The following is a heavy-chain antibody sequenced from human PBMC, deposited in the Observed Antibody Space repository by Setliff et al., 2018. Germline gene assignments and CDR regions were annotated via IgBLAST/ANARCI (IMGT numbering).Heavy chain of an antibody. V-gene: IGHV3-23*01. Sequence: GGSLRLSCAASRFTFSTSWMSWVRQAPGKGLEWVSAISASGRTTYSADSVKGRFTISRDNSKNTLSRQMNSLRAEDTAVYYCAKDVSPPGTNGWHPDVLDIWGQGTMVTVSS. J-gene: IGHJ3*02. CDR1: RFTFSTSW. CDR2: ISASGRTT. D-gene: IGHD6-19*01. CDR3: AKDVSPPGTNGWHPDVLDI.